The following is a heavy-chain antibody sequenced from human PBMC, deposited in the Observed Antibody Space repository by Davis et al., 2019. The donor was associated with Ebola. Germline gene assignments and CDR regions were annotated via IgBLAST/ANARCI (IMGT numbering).Heavy chain of an antibody. Sequence: ASVKVSCKASGYTFTGYYMHWVRQAPGQGLEWMGWINPNSGGTNYAQKFQGRVTVTRDTSISTVYMELSRLRSDDTAVYYCARGRGFWSGYFMAYFDFWGQGALVTVSS. CDR3: ARGRGFWSGYFMAYFDF. D-gene: IGHD3-3*01. CDR1: GYTFTGYY. J-gene: IGHJ4*02. V-gene: IGHV1-2*02. CDR2: INPNSGGT.